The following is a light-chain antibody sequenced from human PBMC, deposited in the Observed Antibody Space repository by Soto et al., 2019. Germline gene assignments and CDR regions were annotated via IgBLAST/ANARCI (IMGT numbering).Light chain of an antibody. CDR3: QQYNNYS. V-gene: IGKV1-5*03. Sequence: DIQMTQSPSTLSASVGDSVTITCRASQSISSWLAWYQQKPGKAPKLLIYKASSLESGVPSRFSGSGSGTEFTLTISSLQPDDFATYYCQQYNNYSFGQGTKVDIK. CDR2: KAS. CDR1: QSISSW. J-gene: IGKJ1*01.